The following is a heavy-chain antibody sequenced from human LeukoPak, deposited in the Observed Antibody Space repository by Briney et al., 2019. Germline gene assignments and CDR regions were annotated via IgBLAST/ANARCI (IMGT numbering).Heavy chain of an antibody. CDR3: ARAYGSGTDTPPYYFDY. V-gene: IGHV4-59*01. J-gene: IGHJ4*02. Sequence: ETLSLTCTVSGGSISSYYWSWIRQPPGKGLEWIGYIYYSGSTNYNPSLKSRVTISVDTSKNQFSLELSSVTAADTAVYYCARAYGSGTDTPPYYFDYWGQGTLVTVSS. CDR2: IYYSGST. D-gene: IGHD3-10*01. CDR1: GGSISSYY.